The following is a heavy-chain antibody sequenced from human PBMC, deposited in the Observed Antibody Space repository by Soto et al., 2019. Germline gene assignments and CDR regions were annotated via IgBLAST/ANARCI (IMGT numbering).Heavy chain of an antibody. CDR2: IYYSGST. Sequence: SEILSLTCTVSGGSISSGDYYWSWIRQPPGKGLEWIGYIYYSGSTYYNPSLKSRVTISVDTSKNQFSLKLSSVTAADTAVYYCARERPDGSRLDPWGQGTLVTAPQ. CDR3: ARERPDGSRLDP. D-gene: IGHD6-13*01. V-gene: IGHV4-30-4*01. CDR1: GGSISSGDYY. J-gene: IGHJ5*02.